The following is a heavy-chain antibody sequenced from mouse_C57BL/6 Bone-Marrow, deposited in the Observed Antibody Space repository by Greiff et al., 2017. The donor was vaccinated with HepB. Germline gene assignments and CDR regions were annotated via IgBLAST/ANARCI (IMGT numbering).Heavy chain of an antibody. CDR1: GFTFSDYY. J-gene: IGHJ3*01. CDR3: ARHDDGYYPAWFAY. V-gene: IGHV5-12*01. Sequence: EVMLVESGGGLVQPGGSLKLSCAASGFTFSDYYMYWVRQTPEKRLEWVAYISNGGGSTYYPDTVKSRFTISRDNAKNTLYLQMSRLKSEDTAMYYCARHDDGYYPAWFAYWGQGTLVTVSA. CDR2: ISNGGGST. D-gene: IGHD2-3*01.